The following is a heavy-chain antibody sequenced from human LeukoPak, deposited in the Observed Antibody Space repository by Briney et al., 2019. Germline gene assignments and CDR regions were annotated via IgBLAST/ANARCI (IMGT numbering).Heavy chain of an antibody. CDR3: ATPIRGYSYAYDAFDI. CDR2: IYYSGST. V-gene: IGHV4-61*01. Sequence: SETLSLTCTVSGGSVSSGSYYWSWIRQPPGKGLEWIGYIYYSGSTNYNPSLKSRVTISVDTSKNQFSLKLSSVTAADTAVYYCATPIRGYSYAYDAFDIWGQGTMVTVSS. D-gene: IGHD5-18*01. J-gene: IGHJ3*02. CDR1: GGSVSSGSYY.